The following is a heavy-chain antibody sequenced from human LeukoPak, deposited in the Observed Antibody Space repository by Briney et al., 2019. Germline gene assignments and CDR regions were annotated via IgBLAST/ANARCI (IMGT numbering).Heavy chain of an antibody. CDR2: IYYSGST. CDR1: GGSISSSSYY. J-gene: IGHJ4*02. CDR3: ARDRDCSGGSCYSLTFDY. D-gene: IGHD2-15*01. V-gene: IGHV4-39*07. Sequence: SETLSLTCTVSGGSISSSSYYWGWIRQPPGKGLEWIGSIYYSGSTYYNPSLKSRVTISVDTSKNQFSLKLSSVTAADTAVYYCARDRDCSGGSCYSLTFDYWGQGTLVTVSS.